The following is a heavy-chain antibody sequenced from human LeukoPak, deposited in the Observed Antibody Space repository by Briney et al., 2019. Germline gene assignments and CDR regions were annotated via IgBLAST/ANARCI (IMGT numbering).Heavy chain of an antibody. CDR1: GYSFTNYW. V-gene: IGHV5-51*01. CDR2: IYPGGSDT. D-gene: IGHD4/OR15-4a*01. Sequence: GESLQISCKGSGYSFTNYWIGWVRQLPGKGLEWMGIIYPGGSDTRYSPSFQGQVTISADKSIGTAYQQWHSLKASDTAIYYCARHGAAFDIWGQGTMVTVSS. J-gene: IGHJ3*02. CDR3: ARHGAAFDI.